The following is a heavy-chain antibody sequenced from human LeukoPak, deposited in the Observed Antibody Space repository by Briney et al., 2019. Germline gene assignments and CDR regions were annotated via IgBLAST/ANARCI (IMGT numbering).Heavy chain of an antibody. D-gene: IGHD3-10*01. V-gene: IGHV4-59*08. CDR2: TYYSGST. CDR1: GDSMNPYY. J-gene: IGHJ3*02. CDR3: ARHGSGAFGFDI. Sequence: SETLSLTCTVSGDSMNPYYWSWIRQPPGKGLEWIGYTYYSGSTNYNPSLKSRVTISADMSKNQFSLKLSSVAAADTAVYYCARHGSGAFGFDIWGQGTMVTVSS.